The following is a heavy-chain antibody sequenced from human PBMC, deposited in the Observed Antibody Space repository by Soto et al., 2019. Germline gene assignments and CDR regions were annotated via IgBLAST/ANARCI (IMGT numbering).Heavy chain of an antibody. J-gene: IGHJ4*02. CDR2: ISWDGGST. V-gene: IGHV3-43*01. CDR1: GFTFDDYT. Sequence: GGSLRLSCAASGFTFDDYTMHWVRQAPGKGLEWVSLISWDGGSTYYADSVKGRFTISRDNSKNSLYLQMNSLRTEDTALYYCAKDQDGDGYLGWYYFDYWGQGTLVTVSS. D-gene: IGHD5-12*01. CDR3: AKDQDGDGYLGWYYFDY.